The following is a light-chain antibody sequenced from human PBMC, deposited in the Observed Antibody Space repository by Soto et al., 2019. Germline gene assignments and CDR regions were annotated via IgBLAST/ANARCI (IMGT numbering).Light chain of an antibody. V-gene: IGKV2-28*01. CDR2: MGS. CDR1: QSLLHSNGYTC. Sequence: EIVMTQSPLSLSVTPGEPASISCRSSQSLLHSNGYTCLDWYLQPPGQSPQLLIHMGSSRAPWVPDRVSGSGSGTDFTLKISSVEAADVGVYYSMQDLQPPPTFGGGNQGEIK. J-gene: IGKJ4*01. CDR3: MQDLQPPPT.